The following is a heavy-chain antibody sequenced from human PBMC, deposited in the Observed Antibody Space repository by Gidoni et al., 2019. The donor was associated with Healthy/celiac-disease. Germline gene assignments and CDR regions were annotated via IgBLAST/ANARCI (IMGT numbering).Heavy chain of an antibody. CDR2: ISGRGGST. J-gene: IGHJ5*02. V-gene: IGHV3-23*01. CDR1: GFTFSSYA. D-gene: IGHD6-13*01. Sequence: EVQLLESGGGLVQPGGSLRLSCAASGFTFSSYAMSWVRQAPGKGLEWVSAISGRGGSTYYADSVKGRFTISGDNSKNTLYLQMNSLRAEDTAVYYCAKGSDHSSSWYDTRDRGWFDPWGQGTLVTVSS. CDR3: AKGSDHSSSWYDTRDRGWFDP.